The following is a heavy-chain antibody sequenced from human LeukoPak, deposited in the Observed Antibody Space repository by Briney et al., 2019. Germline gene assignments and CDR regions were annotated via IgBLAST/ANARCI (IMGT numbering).Heavy chain of an antibody. CDR2: ISSSSSYI. J-gene: IGHJ4*02. V-gene: IGHV3-21*01. D-gene: IGHD3-22*01. CDR1: GFTFSSYS. Sequence: PGGSLRLSCAASGFTFSSYSMNWVRQAPGKGLKWFSSISSSSSYIYYADSVKGRFTISRDKAKSSLYPQMNTLRAEDTAVYYCARDLHYYDSSGYYRPSDYWGQGTLVTVSS. CDR3: ARDLHYYDSSGYYRPSDY.